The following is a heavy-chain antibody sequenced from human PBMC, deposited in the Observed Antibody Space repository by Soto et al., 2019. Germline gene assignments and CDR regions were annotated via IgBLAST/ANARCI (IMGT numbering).Heavy chain of an antibody. Sequence: QVQLQESGPGLVKPSETLSLTCTVSGDSMTKYYWSWIRQPAGKGLEWIGRIYTSGSTNYNPSLKSRVTMLLDTSNNHFSLDLKSVTAADTAVYYCARTVGAAYYFDFWGQGALVTVSS. CDR2: IYTSGST. CDR3: ARTVGAAYYFDF. D-gene: IGHD1-26*01. CDR1: GDSMTKYY. V-gene: IGHV4-4*07. J-gene: IGHJ4*02.